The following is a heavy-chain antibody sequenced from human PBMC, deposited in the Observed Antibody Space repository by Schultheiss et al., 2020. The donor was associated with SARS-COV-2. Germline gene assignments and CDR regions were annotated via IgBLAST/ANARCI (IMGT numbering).Heavy chain of an antibody. CDR1: GFTFSSYS. CDR2: ISYDGSNK. CDR3: ARSLEPGLELAFDI. J-gene: IGHJ3*02. D-gene: IGHD1-7*01. V-gene: IGHV3-30*12. Sequence: GGSLRLSCAASGFTFSSYSMSWVRQAPGKGLEWVAVISYDGSNKYYADSVKGRFTISRDNSKNTLYLQMNSLRAEDTAVYYCARSLEPGLELAFDIWGQGTMVTVSS.